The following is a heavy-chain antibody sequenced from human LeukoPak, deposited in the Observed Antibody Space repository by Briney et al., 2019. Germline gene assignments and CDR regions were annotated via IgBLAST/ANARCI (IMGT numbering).Heavy chain of an antibody. V-gene: IGHV1-2*02. CDR2: INPNRGGT. Sequence: GASVKVSCKASGYTFTGYYMHWVRQAPGQGLEWMGWINPNRGGTNYAQKFQGRVTMTRDTSISTAYMELSRLRSDDTAVYYCARDLTAAADPDYWGQGTLVTVSS. D-gene: IGHD6-25*01. J-gene: IGHJ4*02. CDR3: ARDLTAAADPDY. CDR1: GYTFTGYY.